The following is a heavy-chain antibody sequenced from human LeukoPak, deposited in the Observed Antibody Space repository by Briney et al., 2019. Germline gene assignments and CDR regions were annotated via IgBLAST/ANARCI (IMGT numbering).Heavy chain of an antibody. D-gene: IGHD6-6*01. Sequence: SETLSLTCTVSGGSISSSSYYWGWIRQPPGKGLEWIGSIYYSGRTYYNPSLKSRVTISVDTSKNQFSLKLSSVTAADTAVYYCARHDGAARPYYFDYWGQGTLVTVSS. CDR2: IYYSGRT. J-gene: IGHJ4*02. CDR1: GGSISSSSYY. CDR3: ARHDGAARPYYFDY. V-gene: IGHV4-39*01.